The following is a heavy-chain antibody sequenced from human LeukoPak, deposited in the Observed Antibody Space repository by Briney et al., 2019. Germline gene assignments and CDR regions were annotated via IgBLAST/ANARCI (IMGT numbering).Heavy chain of an antibody. CDR3: AGGVVITLFDY. J-gene: IGHJ4*02. CDR2: INPSGGST. CDR1: GYTFTIYY. D-gene: IGHD3-22*01. Sequence: GASVKVSCKASGYTFTIYYMHWVRQAPGQGLEWMGIINPSGGSTSYAQKFQGRVTMTRDTSTSTVYMELSSLRSEDTAVYYCAGGVVITLFDYWGQGTLVTVSS. V-gene: IGHV1-46*01.